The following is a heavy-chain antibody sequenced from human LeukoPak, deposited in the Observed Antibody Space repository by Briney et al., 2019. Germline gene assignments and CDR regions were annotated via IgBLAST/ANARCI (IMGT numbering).Heavy chain of an antibody. V-gene: IGHV3-9*01. CDR3: AKEGSSGWYYDY. J-gene: IGHJ4*02. Sequence: GGSLRLSCAASGFTFDDYAMHWVRQAPGKGLEWVSGISWNSGSIGYADSVKGRFTISRDNSKNTLYLQMNSLRAEDTAVYYCAKEGSSGWYYDYWGQGTLVTVSP. CDR1: GFTFDDYA. D-gene: IGHD6-19*01. CDR2: ISWNSGSI.